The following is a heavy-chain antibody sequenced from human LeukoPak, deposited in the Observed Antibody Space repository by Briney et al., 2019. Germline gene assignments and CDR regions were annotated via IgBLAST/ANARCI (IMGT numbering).Heavy chain of an antibody. CDR3: AKGSLAVPTTPFDF. CDR2: ISSRGTTI. V-gene: IGHV3-11*01. J-gene: IGHJ4*02. Sequence: GSLRLSCTASGFTFSDSFMSWIRQAPGKGLEWISYISSRGTTIYYADSVKGRFTISRDNAKNSLYLQMNSLRVEDTAVFYCAKGSLAVPTTPFDFWGQGTLVTVSS. D-gene: IGHD1-26*01. CDR1: GFTFSDSF.